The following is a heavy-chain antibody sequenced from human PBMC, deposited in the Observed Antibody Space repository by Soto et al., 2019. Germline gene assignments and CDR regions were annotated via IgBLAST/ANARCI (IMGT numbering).Heavy chain of an antibody. J-gene: IGHJ3*02. CDR3: AGDRHDAFDI. Sequence: QVQLQESGPGLVKPSETLSLTCTVSGGSISSYYWSWIRQPPGKGLEWIGYIYYSGSTNYNPSLKSRVTISVDTSKNQFSLKLSSVTAADTAVYYCAGDRHDAFDIWGQGTIVTVSS. CDR1: GGSISSYY. CDR2: IYYSGST. V-gene: IGHV4-59*01.